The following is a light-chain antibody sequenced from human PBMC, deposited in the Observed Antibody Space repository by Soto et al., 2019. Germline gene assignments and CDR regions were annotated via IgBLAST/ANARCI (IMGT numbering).Light chain of an antibody. CDR2: LNSDGSH. Sequence: QAVVTQSPSASASLGASDKLTCTLSSGHSSYAIAWHQQQTEKGPRYLMKLNSDGSHSKGDGIPDRFSGSSSGAERYLTISSLQSEDEADYYCQTWGTGIRVFGGGTKLTVL. J-gene: IGLJ3*02. CDR1: SGHSSYA. CDR3: QTWGTGIRV. V-gene: IGLV4-69*01.